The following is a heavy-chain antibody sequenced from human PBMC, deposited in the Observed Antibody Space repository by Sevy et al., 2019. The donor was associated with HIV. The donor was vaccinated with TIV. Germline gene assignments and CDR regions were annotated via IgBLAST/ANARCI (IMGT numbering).Heavy chain of an antibody. CDR1: GYTLTDLS. J-gene: IGHJ3*02. CDR3: ATLPPNIVVMPALDI. CDR2: FDPEDGGT. Sequence: ASVKVSCKVSGYTLTDLSMHWVRQAPGKGLEWMGGFDPEDGGTIYAQKFQGRVTMTEDTSTDTAYMELSSLRSEDTAVYYCATLPPNIVVMPALDIWGQGTMVTVSS. D-gene: IGHD2-2*01. V-gene: IGHV1-24*01.